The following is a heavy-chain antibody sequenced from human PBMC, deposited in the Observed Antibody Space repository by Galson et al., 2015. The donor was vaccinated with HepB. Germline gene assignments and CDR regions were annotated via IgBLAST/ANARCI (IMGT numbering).Heavy chain of an antibody. J-gene: IGHJ4*02. CDR2: TYYRSRWFI. D-gene: IGHD3-16*01. V-gene: IGHV6-1*01. CDR3: ARGMLATGFDY. CDR1: GDSVSSNSAA. Sequence: CAISGDSVSSNSAAWNWIRQSPSRGLEWLGRTYYRSRWFIDYGPSVRSRITISSDTAKNQLSLQLRSVTPNDTAVYYCARGMLATGFDYWGPGSPVTVSS.